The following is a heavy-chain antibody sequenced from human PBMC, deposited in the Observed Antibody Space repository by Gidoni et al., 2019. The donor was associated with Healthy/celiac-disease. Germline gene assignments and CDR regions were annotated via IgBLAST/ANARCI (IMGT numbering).Heavy chain of an antibody. CDR2: ISYDGSNK. CDR1: GFTFSSYA. J-gene: IGHJ3*02. V-gene: IGHV3-30-3*01. Sequence: QVQLVESGGGVVQPGRSLRLSCAASGFTFSSYAMHWVRQAPGKGLEWVAVISYDGSNKYYADSVKGRFTISRDNSKNTLYLQMNSLRAEDTAVYYCARDQGYGSGSYDAFDIWGQGTMVTVSS. CDR3: ARDQGYGSGSYDAFDI. D-gene: IGHD3-10*01.